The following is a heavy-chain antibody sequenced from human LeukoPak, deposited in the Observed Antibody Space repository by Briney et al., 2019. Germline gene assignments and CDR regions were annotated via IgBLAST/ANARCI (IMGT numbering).Heavy chain of an antibody. CDR3: AKDVYCSGGSCYPEYFQH. CDR1: GFTFSSYA. CDR2: ISGSGGST. J-gene: IGHJ1*01. V-gene: IGHV3-23*01. D-gene: IGHD2-15*01. Sequence: QPGGSLRLSCAASGFTFSSYAMSWVRQAPGKGLEWVSAISGSGGSTYYADSVKGRFTISRDNSKNTLYLQMNSLRAEDTAVYYCAKDVYCSGGSCYPEYFQHWGQGTLVTVSS.